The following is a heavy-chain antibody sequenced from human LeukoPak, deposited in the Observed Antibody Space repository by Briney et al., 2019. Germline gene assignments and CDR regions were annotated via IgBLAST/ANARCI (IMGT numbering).Heavy chain of an antibody. V-gene: IGHV3-7*03. CDR1: GFTFSNYW. CDR2: IKQDGSEV. CDR3: ARDKTVGADTVSSFYY. Sequence: GGSLRLSCVASGFTFSNYWMTWVRQAPGKGLEWVASIKQDGSEVYYVDSVKGRFTFSRDNAKKSMYLQMNSLRVEDTAVYYCARDKTVGADTVSSFYYWGQGALVTVSS. J-gene: IGHJ4*02. D-gene: IGHD4-17*01.